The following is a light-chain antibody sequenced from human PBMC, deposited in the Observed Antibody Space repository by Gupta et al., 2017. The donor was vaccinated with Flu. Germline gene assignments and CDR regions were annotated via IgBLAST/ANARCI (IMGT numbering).Light chain of an antibody. V-gene: IGKV1-39*01. J-gene: IGKJ2*01. CDR1: QSISNY. CDR3: QQSYGSPPT. Sequence: GDRVTITCRASQSISNYVHWYQHKPGTAPTLLIFAASSLESGVPSRFSGSGSGTDFTLAINSLQPEDFATYYCQQSYGSPPTFGQGTKLEI. CDR2: AAS.